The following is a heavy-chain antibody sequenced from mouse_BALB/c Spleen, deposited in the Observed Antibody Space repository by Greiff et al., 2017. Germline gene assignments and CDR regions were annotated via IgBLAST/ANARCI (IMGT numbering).Heavy chain of an antibody. D-gene: IGHD1-2*01. CDR3: ANLRLRTY. Sequence: VQLQQPGAELVKPGASVKLSCKASGYTFTSYWMHWVKQRPGQGLEWIGEINPSNGRTNYNEKFKSKATLTVDKSSSTAYMQLSSLTSEDSAVYYCANLRLRTYWGQGTLVTVSA. J-gene: IGHJ3*01. CDR2: INPSNGRT. V-gene: IGHV1S81*02. CDR1: GYTFTSYW.